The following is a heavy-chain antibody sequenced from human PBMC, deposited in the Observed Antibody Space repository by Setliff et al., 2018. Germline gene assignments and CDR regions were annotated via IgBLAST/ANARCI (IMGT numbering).Heavy chain of an antibody. J-gene: IGHJ5*02. Sequence: KASETLSLTCTVSADSITSHYWSWIRQPPGKGLEWIGYINHRVSTNYNPSLKSRATISVEVSKNQLSLKLRSVTAADTAVYYCARREERSPTWFDPWGQGTLVTVSS. CDR3: ARREERSPTWFDP. V-gene: IGHV4-59*08. CDR1: ADSITSHY. CDR2: INHRVST.